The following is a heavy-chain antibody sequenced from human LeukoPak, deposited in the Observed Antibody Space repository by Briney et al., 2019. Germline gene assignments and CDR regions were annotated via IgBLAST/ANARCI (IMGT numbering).Heavy chain of an antibody. Sequence: GASVTVSCKASGYTFTSYGISWVRQAPGQGLEGMGWISAYNGNTNYAQKLQGRVTMTTDTSTSTAYMELRSLRSDDTAVYYCAQQYSNLQINYWGQGTLVTVSS. CDR1: GYTFTSYG. V-gene: IGHV1-18*01. D-gene: IGHD4-11*01. CDR3: AQQYSNLQINY. CDR2: ISAYNGNT. J-gene: IGHJ4*02.